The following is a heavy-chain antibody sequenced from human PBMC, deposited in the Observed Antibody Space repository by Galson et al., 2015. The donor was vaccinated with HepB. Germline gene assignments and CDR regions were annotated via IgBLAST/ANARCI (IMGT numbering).Heavy chain of an antibody. Sequence: SVKVSCKASGGTFSSYAISWVRQAPGQGLEWMGGIIPIFGTANYAQKFQGRITITADESTSTAYMELSSLRSEDTAVYYCARVISDRSLFGVVVPAATPNLDYYYYIDVWGKGTTVTVSS. CDR1: GGTFSSYA. D-gene: IGHD2-2*01. V-gene: IGHV1-69*13. CDR3: ARVISDRSLFGVVVPAATPNLDYYYYIDV. J-gene: IGHJ6*03. CDR2: IIPIFGTA.